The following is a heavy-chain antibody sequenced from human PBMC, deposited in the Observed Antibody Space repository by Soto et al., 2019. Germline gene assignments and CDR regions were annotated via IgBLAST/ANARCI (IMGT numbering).Heavy chain of an antibody. CDR3: ASLQRPTVHGTGTDS. D-gene: IGHD6-19*01. CDR1: GVSISSDYF. J-gene: IGHJ4*02. CDR2: INSNGRT. V-gene: IGHV4-39*02. Sequence: QLQLQESGPGLVKPSETLSLTCTVSGVSISSDYFWGWIRQPPGKGLEWIASINSNGRTFYNPSVKSRGTIVVDTSKNHFSLKLASVTAADTAVYHCASLQRPTVHGTGTDSWGQGILVTVSS.